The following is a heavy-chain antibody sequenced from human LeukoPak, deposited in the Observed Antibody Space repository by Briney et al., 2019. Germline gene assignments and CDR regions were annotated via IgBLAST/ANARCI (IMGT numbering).Heavy chain of an antibody. CDR2: INPSGGST. V-gene: IGHV1-46*01. CDR1: GYTFTSYY. D-gene: IGHD6-6*01. CDR3: ARDVPYSSSSGVELYNWFDP. Sequence: ASVKVSFTASGYTFTSYYMHWVRQAPGQGLEWMGIINPSGGSTSYAQKFQGRVTMTRDTSTSTVYMELSSLRSEDTAVYYCARDVPYSSSSGVELYNWFDPWGQGTLVTVSS. J-gene: IGHJ5*02.